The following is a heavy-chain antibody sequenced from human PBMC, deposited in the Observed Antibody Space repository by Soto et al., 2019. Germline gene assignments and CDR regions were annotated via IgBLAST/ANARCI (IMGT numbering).Heavy chain of an antibody. CDR3: ARDLPCSSTSCYHLSHYYFDY. V-gene: IGHV3-11*01. CDR2: ISSSGSTI. D-gene: IGHD2-2*01. CDR1: GFTFSDYY. Sequence: PGGSLRLSCAASGFTFSDYYMSWIRQAPGKGLEWVSYISSSGSTIYYADSVKGRFTISRDNAKNSLYLQMDSLRAEDTAVYYCARDLPCSSTSCYHLSHYYFDYWGQGTLVTVSS. J-gene: IGHJ4*02.